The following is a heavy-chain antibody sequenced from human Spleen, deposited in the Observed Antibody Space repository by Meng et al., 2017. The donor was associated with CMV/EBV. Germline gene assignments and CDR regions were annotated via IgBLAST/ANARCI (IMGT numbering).Heavy chain of an antibody. CDR2: IFSDGRT. D-gene: IGHD3-10*01. J-gene: IGHJ4*02. Sequence: GGSLRLSCAASGFTFSSYWMHWVRQAPGKGLEWISVIFSDGRTLYADSVRGRFTVSRDSSQNTLLLQMNSLRVEDTAVYYCARCYGAGSYFSDSWGPGTLVTVSS. CDR1: GFTFSSYW. CDR3: ARCYGAGSYFSDS. V-gene: IGHV3-66*02.